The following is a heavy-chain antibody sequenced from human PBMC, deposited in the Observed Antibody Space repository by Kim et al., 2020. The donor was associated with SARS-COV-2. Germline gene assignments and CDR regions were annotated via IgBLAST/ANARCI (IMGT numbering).Heavy chain of an antibody. J-gene: IGHJ3*02. CDR3: AAGRGGSIADAFDI. Sequence: GGSLRLSCAASGFAFRNYAMNWVRQAPGKGLAWVSSIGGNSLDTNYADSVRGRFTVSRDNFKNTLYLQLNNLRADDTAVYYCAAGRGGSIADAFDIWGQGTMVTVSS. D-gene: IGHD6-6*01. CDR1: GFAFRNYA. CDR2: IGGNSLDT. V-gene: IGHV3-23*01.